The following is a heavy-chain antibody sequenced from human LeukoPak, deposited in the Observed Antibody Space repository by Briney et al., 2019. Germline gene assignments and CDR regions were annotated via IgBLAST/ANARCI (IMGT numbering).Heavy chain of an antibody. J-gene: IGHJ3*02. V-gene: IGHV4-4*02. CDR1: GGSISRSNW. CDR2: ILHSGDT. CDR3: AREVEYYDSSGHRPHAFDI. D-gene: IGHD3-22*01. Sequence: PSGTLSLTCAVSGGSISRSNWWSWVRQPPGKGLEWIGDILHSGDTNYNASLRSRLTISLDKSRNQFSLQLSSVTAADTAVYYCAREVEYYDSSGHRPHAFDIWGQGTVVTVSS.